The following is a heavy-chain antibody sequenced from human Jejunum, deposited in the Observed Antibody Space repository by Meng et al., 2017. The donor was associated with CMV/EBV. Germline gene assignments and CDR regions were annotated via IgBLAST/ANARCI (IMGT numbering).Heavy chain of an antibody. CDR2: IRDSGANT. Sequence: FSNYEMNWVRQAPGKGLEWVSAIRDSGANTYYAGSVTGRFTISRDNSHNTLYLQMHSLRAEDTAVYYCARALGLGAVMPNYDAFDLWGQGTVVTVSS. D-gene: IGHD6-19*01. CDR1: FSNYE. J-gene: IGHJ3*01. CDR3: ARALGLGAVMPNYDAFDL. V-gene: IGHV3-23*01.